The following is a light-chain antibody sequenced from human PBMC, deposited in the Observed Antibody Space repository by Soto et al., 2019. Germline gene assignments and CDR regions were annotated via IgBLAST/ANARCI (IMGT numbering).Light chain of an antibody. J-gene: IGKJ3*01. V-gene: IGKV3-20*01. CDR2: GAS. Sequence: EIVLTQSPGALSLSPGERATLSCRASQSVSSSYLAWYQQKPGQAPRLLIYGASSRATGIPDRFSGSGSGTDFTLTNSRLEPEDCAVYYCQRYGRSPFTFCPGTKVDI. CDR1: QSVSSSY. CDR3: QRYGRSPFT.